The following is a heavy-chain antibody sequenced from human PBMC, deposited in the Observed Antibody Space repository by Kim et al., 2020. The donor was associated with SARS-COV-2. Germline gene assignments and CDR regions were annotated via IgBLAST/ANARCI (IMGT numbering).Heavy chain of an antibody. V-gene: IGHV3-7*01. J-gene: IGHJ4*02. CDR2: ITQGGTDK. Sequence: GGSLRLSCAASGFSLGDYWMNWVRQAPGKGLEWVANITQGGTDKHYVDSVKGRFTISRDNAKNSLYLQMNSLRAEYTAVYYCARWTSTSYYWGQGTLVTVSS. D-gene: IGHD2-2*01. CDR3: ARWTSTSYY. CDR1: GFSLGDYW.